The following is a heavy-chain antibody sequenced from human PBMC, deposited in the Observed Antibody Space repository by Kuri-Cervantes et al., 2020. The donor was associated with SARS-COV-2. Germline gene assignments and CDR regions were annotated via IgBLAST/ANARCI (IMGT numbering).Heavy chain of an antibody. CDR3: ARDGGKHIVVDAFDI. Sequence: SVKVSCKASGGTFSSYAISWVRQASGQGLEWMGGIIPIFGTANYAQKFQGRVTMTRDTSISTAYMELSRLRSDDTAVYYCARDGGKHIVVDAFDIWGQGTMVTVSS. D-gene: IGHD3-16*01. V-gene: IGHV1-69*05. CDR2: IIPIFGTA. CDR1: GGTFSSYA. J-gene: IGHJ3*02.